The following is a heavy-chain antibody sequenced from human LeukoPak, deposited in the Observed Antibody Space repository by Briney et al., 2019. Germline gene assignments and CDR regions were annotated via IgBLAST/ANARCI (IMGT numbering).Heavy chain of an antibody. V-gene: IGHV3-30*04. CDR3: ARSVSPRHYCSGGSCYGGVDY. Sequence: GGSLRLSCAASGFTFSSYAMHWVRQAPGKGLEWVAVISYDGSNKYYADSVKGRFTISRDNSKNTLHLQMNSLRAEDTAVYYCARSVSPRHYCSGGSCYGGVDYWGQGTLVTVSS. D-gene: IGHD2-15*01. CDR2: ISYDGSNK. CDR1: GFTFSSYA. J-gene: IGHJ4*02.